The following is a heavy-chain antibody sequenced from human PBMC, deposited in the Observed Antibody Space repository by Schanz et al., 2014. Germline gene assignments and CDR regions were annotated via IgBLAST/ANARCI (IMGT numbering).Heavy chain of an antibody. CDR2: ISGRSSHI. D-gene: IGHD6-19*01. Sequence: EVQLLESGGGLVRPGGSLRLSCEASGFTFITYTMNWVRQAPGKGLEWVSSISGRSSHIYYADSVKGRFSISRDNAKNSLFLQMNRLRAEDTALYYCAIIGVMVAVAGTRADYWGQGTLVTVSS. J-gene: IGHJ4*02. CDR1: GFTFITYT. CDR3: AIIGVMVAVAGTRADY. V-gene: IGHV3-21*01.